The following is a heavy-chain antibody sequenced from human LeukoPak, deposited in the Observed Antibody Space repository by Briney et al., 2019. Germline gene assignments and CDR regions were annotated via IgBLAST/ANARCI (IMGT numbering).Heavy chain of an antibody. CDR1: GFALSSNY. D-gene: IGHD6-19*01. V-gene: IGHV3-53*01. CDR3: ARDLYSSAWYGIH. J-gene: IGHJ4*02. Sequence: GGSLRLSRAASGFALSSNYVGWVRQAPGGGLHWVSLLYSDGDTYYADSVKGRFTISRDTSKNTLYLQMNSLRVDDTAVYYCARDLYSSAWYGIHWGQGTLVTVSS. CDR2: LYSDGDT.